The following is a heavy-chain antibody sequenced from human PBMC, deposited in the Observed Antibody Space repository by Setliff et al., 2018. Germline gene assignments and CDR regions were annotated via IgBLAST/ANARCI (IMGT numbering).Heavy chain of an antibody. J-gene: IGHJ3*02. CDR2: IYYSGST. D-gene: IGHD3-10*01. Sequence: SETLSLTCTVSGGSISSGDYYWSWIRQPPGKGLEWIGYIYYSGSTYYNPSLKSRVTISVDTSKNQFSLKLSSVTAADTAVYYCARGVWFGELLQAFDIWGQGTMVTVSS. CDR1: GGSISSGDYY. V-gene: IGHV4-30-4*08. CDR3: ARGVWFGELLQAFDI.